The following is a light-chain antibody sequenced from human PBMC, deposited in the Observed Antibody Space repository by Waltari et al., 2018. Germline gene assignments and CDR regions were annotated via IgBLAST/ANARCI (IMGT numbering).Light chain of an antibody. V-gene: IGKV1D-12*01. Sequence: DIQMTQSPSSVSASIGDRVTITCRASQDINIWLAWYQQKPVRAPQVLIFEATRLQSGVPSRFSGSGSGTEFTLTISSLQPEDFATYYCQQANSFPRTFGQGTRLEIK. J-gene: IGKJ5*01. CDR1: QDINIW. CDR2: EAT. CDR3: QQANSFPRT.